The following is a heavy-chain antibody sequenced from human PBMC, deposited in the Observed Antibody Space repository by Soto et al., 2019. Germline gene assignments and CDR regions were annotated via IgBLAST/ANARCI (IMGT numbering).Heavy chain of an antibody. J-gene: IGHJ5*01. Sequence: SETLSLTCTVSGGSISSYYWSWIRQPPGKGLEWIGYIYYSGSTNYNPSLRSRVTMSIDTSQEQFSLKVSSVTATDTAVYYCARHAERTAEGRGFDSWGQGTLVTVSS. V-gene: IGHV4-59*08. CDR3: ARHAERTAEGRGFDS. CDR2: IYYSGST. D-gene: IGHD5-18*01. CDR1: GGSISSYY.